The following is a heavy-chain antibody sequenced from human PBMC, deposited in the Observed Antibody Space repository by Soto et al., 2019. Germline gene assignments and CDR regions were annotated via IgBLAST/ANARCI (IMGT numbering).Heavy chain of an antibody. Sequence: QVQLVESGGGLVQPGGSLSLTCVASGFTFGSHGMHWVRQAPGKGLGWVAVISYDETNEHYVDSVKGRFTISRDNSKSILYLQMNRLRPEDTAVYKCAKDLRTTISDYGMDVWGQGTTVTVSS. CDR1: GFTFGSHG. CDR3: AKDLRTTISDYGMDV. V-gene: IGHV3-30*18. CDR2: ISYDETNE. J-gene: IGHJ6*02.